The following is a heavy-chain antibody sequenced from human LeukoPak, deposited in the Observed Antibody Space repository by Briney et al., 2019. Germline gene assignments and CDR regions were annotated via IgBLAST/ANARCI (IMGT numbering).Heavy chain of an antibody. CDR1: GFTFSDYY. CDR2: ISSSGSTI. D-gene: IGHD2-21*02. J-gene: IGHJ5*02. V-gene: IGHV3-11*01. Sequence: PGGSLRLSCAASGFTFSDYYMSWIRQAPGKGLEWVSYISSSGSTIYYADSVKGRFTISRDNSKTTLYLQMNSLRAEDTAVYYCASLVVTAIQGNWFDPWGQGTLVTVSS. CDR3: ASLVVTAIQGNWFDP.